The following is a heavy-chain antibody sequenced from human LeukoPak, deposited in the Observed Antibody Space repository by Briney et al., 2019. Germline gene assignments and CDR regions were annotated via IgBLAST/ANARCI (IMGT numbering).Heavy chain of an antibody. Sequence: SVKVSCKASGGTFSSYAINWVRQAPGQGLEWMGGIIPIFATANYAQKFQGRVTIAADESTSTAYMELSSLRSEDTAVYYCARDYGDYLFDYWGQGTLVTVSS. V-gene: IGHV1-69*13. CDR3: ARDYGDYLFDY. CDR2: IIPIFATA. J-gene: IGHJ4*02. CDR1: GGTFSSYA. D-gene: IGHD4-17*01.